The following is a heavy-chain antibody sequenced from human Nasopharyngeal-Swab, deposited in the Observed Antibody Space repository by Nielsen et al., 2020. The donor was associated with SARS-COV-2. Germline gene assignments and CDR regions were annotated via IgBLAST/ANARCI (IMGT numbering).Heavy chain of an antibody. CDR3: TRCGGGCYSGRDY. J-gene: IGHJ4*02. Sequence: GESLKISCAASGSTSSDSAIHWVRQASGKGLEWVGRVRSKGNNYATAYSASVKGRFIIFRDDPTNTAYLQMNSLKTEDTAMYYCTRCGGGCYSGRDYWGQGSLVTVSS. D-gene: IGHD2-15*01. CDR1: GSTSSDSA. V-gene: IGHV3-73*01. CDR2: VRSKGNNYAT.